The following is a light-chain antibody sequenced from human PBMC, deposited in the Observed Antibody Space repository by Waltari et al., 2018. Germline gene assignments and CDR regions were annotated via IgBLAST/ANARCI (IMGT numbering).Light chain of an antibody. CDR3: HQETNWSLT. Sequence: EIVMTQSPATLSLSTGETATLSCRASQSVSNSLAWYQQKPGQPPRLLVHGASTRATGIPDRFSGRGSGTDFTLIISSLEPEDVGVYFCHQETNWSLTFGPGTRLDI. V-gene: IGKV3D-15*01. CDR1: QSVSNS. J-gene: IGKJ3*01. CDR2: GAS.